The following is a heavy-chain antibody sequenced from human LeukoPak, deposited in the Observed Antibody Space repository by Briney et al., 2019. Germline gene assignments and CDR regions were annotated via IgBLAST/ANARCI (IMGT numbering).Heavy chain of an antibody. V-gene: IGHV3-21*01. CDR1: GFTFSSYS. CDR2: ISSSSSYI. CDR3: RITIFGVAKTLHDY. J-gene: IGHJ4*02. Sequence: GGSLRLSCAASGFTFSSYSMNWVRQAPGKGLEWVSSISSSSSYIYYADSVKGRFTISRDNAKNSLYLQMNSLRAEDTAVYYCRITIFGVAKTLHDYWGQGTLVTVSS. D-gene: IGHD3-3*01.